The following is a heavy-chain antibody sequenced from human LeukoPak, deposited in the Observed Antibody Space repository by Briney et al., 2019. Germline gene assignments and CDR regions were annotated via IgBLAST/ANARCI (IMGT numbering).Heavy chain of an antibody. V-gene: IGHV1-2*06. CDR3: ARESTIAARRYEDRYYFDY. CDR2: INPNSGGT. CDR1: GYTFTGYY. D-gene: IGHD6-6*01. Sequence: ASVKVSCKASGYTFTGYYMHWVRQAPGQGLEWMGRINPNSGGTNYAQKFQGRVTMTRDTSISTAYMELSRLRSDDTAVYYCARESTIAARRYEDRYYFDYWGQGTLVTVSS. J-gene: IGHJ4*02.